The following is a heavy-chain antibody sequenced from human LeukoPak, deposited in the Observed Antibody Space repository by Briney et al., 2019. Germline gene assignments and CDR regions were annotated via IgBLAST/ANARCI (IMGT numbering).Heavy chain of an antibody. CDR3: ARDLSGVNPFDY. J-gene: IGHJ4*02. V-gene: IGHV3-30-3*01. D-gene: IGHD2-8*01. Sequence: GGSLRLSCAASGFTFSSCAMHWVRQAPGKGLEWVAVISYDGSNKYYADSVKGRFTISRDNLKNTLYLQMSSLRVEDTAVYYCARDLSGVNPFDYWGQGTLVTVSS. CDR1: GFTFSSCA. CDR2: ISYDGSNK.